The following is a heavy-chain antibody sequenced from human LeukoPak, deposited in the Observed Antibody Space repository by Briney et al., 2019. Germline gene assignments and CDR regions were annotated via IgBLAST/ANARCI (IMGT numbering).Heavy chain of an antibody. V-gene: IGHV3-53*01. CDR2: IYSGGTT. CDR1: GFPVSSSY. Sequence: PGGSLRLSCAASGFPVSSSYMSWVRQAPGKGLEWVSVIYSGGTTYYADSVKGRFTISRDNSKNTLYLQMNGLRAGDTAVYYCARGVGTTTNDYWGQGTLVTVSS. J-gene: IGHJ4*02. D-gene: IGHD1-26*01. CDR3: ARGVGTTTNDY.